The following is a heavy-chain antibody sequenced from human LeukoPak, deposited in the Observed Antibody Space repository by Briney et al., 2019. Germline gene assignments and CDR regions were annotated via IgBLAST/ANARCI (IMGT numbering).Heavy chain of an antibody. CDR3: ARAECGGDCYLDY. Sequence: SQTLSLTCTVSGGSLSSGDYYWSWSRQPPGKGLEWIGYIYYSGSTYYNPSLKSRVTISVDTSKNQFSLKLSSVTAADTAVYYCARAECGGDCYLDYWGQGTLVTVSS. V-gene: IGHV4-30-4*01. D-gene: IGHD2-21*02. J-gene: IGHJ4*02. CDR2: IYYSGST. CDR1: GGSLSSGDYY.